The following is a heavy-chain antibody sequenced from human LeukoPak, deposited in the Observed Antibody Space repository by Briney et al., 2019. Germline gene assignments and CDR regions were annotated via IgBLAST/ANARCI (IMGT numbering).Heavy chain of an antibody. J-gene: IGHJ5*02. Sequence: GGSLSLSCAASGFTFSAYSMNWVRQAPGKGLEWISYISPSNTPASADSVKGRFTISRDSAKSSVYLQMDSLRAEDTAVYYCATSHEPWGQGTLVTVSS. CDR3: ATSHEP. V-gene: IGHV3-48*01. CDR2: ISPSNTPA. CDR1: GFTFSAYS.